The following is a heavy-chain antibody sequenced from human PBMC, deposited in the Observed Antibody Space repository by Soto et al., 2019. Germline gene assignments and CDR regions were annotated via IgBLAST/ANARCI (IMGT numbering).Heavy chain of an antibody. Sequence: QVQLVQSGAEVKTPGASVKVSCKASGYTFASYDINWVRQAPGQGLEWMGWMNPNRNNTGYAQKFPGRLTMTRDIALSIAHMELSSLRNEDTAVYYCARSDGYHFNWLDSWGQGTLVTVSA. J-gene: IGHJ5*01. CDR1: GYTFASYD. CDR3: ARSDGYHFNWLDS. V-gene: IGHV1-8*01. CDR2: MNPNRNNT. D-gene: IGHD2-21*01.